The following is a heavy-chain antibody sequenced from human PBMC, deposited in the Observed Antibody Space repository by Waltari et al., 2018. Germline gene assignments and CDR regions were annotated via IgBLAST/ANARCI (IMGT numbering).Heavy chain of an antibody. Sequence: VQLQESGPGLVKPSETLSLTCTVSGGSISSYYWSWIRQPAGTGPEWIGRIYTSGSTNYNPSLKSRVTMSVDTSKNQFSLKLSAVTAADTAVYYCARDGGPYYYDSSGPHWDYYYMDVWGKGTTVTISS. J-gene: IGHJ6*03. V-gene: IGHV4-4*07. CDR2: IYTSGST. CDR1: GGSISSYY. D-gene: IGHD3-22*01. CDR3: ARDGGPYYYDSSGPHWDYYYMDV.